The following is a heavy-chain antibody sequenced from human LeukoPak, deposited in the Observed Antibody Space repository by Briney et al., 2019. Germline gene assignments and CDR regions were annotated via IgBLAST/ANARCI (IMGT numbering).Heavy chain of an antibody. CDR3: AKRGVVIRVILVGFHKEAYYFDS. CDR2: IGGSGGVT. CDR1: GITLSNYG. Sequence: GGSLRLSCAVSGITLSNYGMSWVRQAPGKGLEWVAGIGGSGGVTNYADSVKGRFTISRDSAKNTLYLQMNSLRAGDTAVYFCAKRGVVIRVILVGFHKEAYYFDSWAREPWSPSPQ. D-gene: IGHD3-10*01. V-gene: IGHV3-23*01. J-gene: IGHJ4*02.